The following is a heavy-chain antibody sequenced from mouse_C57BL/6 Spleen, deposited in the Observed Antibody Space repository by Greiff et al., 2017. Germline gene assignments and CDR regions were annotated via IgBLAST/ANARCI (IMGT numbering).Heavy chain of an antibody. CDR1: GYTFTSYW. CDR3: ARWITTVVENYFDY. Sequence: QVQLKQPGAELVMPGASAKLSCKASGYTFTSYWMHWVKQRPGQGLEWIGEIDPSDSYTNYNQKFKGKSTLTVDKFSSTAYMQLSSLTSEDSAVXYCARWITTVVENYFDYWGQGTTLTVSS. J-gene: IGHJ2*01. D-gene: IGHD1-1*01. CDR2: IDPSDSYT. V-gene: IGHV1-69*01.